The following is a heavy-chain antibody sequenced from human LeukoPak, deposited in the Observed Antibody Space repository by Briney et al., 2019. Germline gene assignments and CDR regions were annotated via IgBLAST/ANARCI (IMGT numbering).Heavy chain of an antibody. Sequence: ASVKVSCKASGYTFTSYAMHWVRQAPGQRLEWMGRINAGNGNTKYSQKFQGRVTITRDTSASTAYMELSSLRSEDTAVYYCARDSHSYGSGSYYMVNWFDPWGQGTLVTVTS. V-gene: IGHV1-3*01. J-gene: IGHJ5*02. CDR3: ARDSHSYGSGSYYMVNWFDP. CDR1: GYTFTSYA. CDR2: INAGNGNT. D-gene: IGHD3-10*01.